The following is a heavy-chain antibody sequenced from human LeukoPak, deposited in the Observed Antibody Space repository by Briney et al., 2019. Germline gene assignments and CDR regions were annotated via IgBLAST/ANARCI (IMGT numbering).Heavy chain of an antibody. J-gene: IGHJ6*02. CDR1: GGSISSYY. CDR2: IYCSGST. CDR3: ARDFRFLEWPGGYGMDV. Sequence: SETLSLTCTVSGGSISSYYWSWIRQPPGKGLEWIGYIYCSGSTNYNPSLKSRVTISVDTSKNQFSLKLSSVTAADTAVYYCARDFRFLEWPGGYGMDVWGQGTTVTVSS. D-gene: IGHD3-3*01. V-gene: IGHV4-59*01.